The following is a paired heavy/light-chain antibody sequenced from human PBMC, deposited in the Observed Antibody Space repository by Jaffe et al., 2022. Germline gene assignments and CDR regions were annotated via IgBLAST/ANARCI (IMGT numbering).Light chain of an antibody. J-gene: IGLJ2*01. CDR3: QVWDSSSDHLVV. CDR2: YDS. Sequence: SYVLTQPPSVSVAPGKTARITCGGNNIGSKSVHWYQQKPGQAPVLVIYYDSDRPSGIPERFSGSNSGNTATLTISRVEAGDEADYYCQVWDSSSDHLVVFGGGTKLTVL. V-gene: IGLV3-21*04. CDR1: NIGSKS.
Heavy chain of an antibody. CDR3: ARHVYYYGSGSYYQTIFDY. J-gene: IGHJ4*02. V-gene: IGHV4-38-2*01. CDR1: GYSISSGYY. Sequence: QVQLQESGPGLVKPSETLSLTCAVSGYSISSGYYWGWIRQPPGKGLEWIGSIYHSGSTYYNPSLKSRVTISVDTSKNQFSLKLSSVTAADTAVYYCARHVYYYGSGSYYQTIFDYWGQGTLVTVSS. D-gene: IGHD3-10*01. CDR2: IYHSGST.